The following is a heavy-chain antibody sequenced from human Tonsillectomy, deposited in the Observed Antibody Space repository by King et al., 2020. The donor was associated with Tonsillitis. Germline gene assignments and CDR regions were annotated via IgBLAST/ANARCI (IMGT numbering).Heavy chain of an antibody. CDR3: VKGPAPGARGGEDWFDT. V-gene: IGHV3-64D*06. J-gene: IGHJ5*02. Sequence: EVQLVESGGGLVQPGGSLRLSCSVSGFTFSRFAMYWVRQAPGEGLEFLSSISTDGGSTYCADSVKARFTISRDNSKNTLYLHMNSLRPEDSAVYYCVKGPAPGARGGEDWFDTWGQGTLVTVSS. CDR1: GFTFSRFA. D-gene: IGHD3-16*01. CDR2: ISTDGGST.